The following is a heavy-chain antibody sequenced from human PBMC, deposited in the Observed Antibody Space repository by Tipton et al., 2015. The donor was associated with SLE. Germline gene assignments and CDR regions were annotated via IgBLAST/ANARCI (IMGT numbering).Heavy chain of an antibody. Sequence: SLRLSCAASGFSFDDYAMHWVRQAPRKGLEWVSGISWNSDTLGYADSVKGRFTISRDNAKNSLYLQMNSLGAEDTALYYCAKDVEGRIAAAGALFESWGQATLVTVS. CDR1: GFSFDDYA. V-gene: IGHV3-9*01. D-gene: IGHD6-13*01. J-gene: IGHJ1*01. CDR3: AKDVEGRIAAAGALFES. CDR2: ISWNSDTL.